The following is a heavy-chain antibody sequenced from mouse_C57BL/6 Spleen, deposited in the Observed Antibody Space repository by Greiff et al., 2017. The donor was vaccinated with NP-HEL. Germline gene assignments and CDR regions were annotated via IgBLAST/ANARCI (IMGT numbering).Heavy chain of an antibody. Sequence: QVQLQQPGAELVKPGASVKLSCKASGYTFTSYWMHWVKQMPGQGLEWIGMIHPNSGSTNYNEKFKSKATLTVDKSSSTAYMQLSSLTSEDAAVYYCARGYYGNYAYAMDYWGQGTSVTVSS. D-gene: IGHD2-1*01. J-gene: IGHJ4*01. V-gene: IGHV1-64*01. CDR3: ARGYYGNYAYAMDY. CDR1: GYTFTSYW. CDR2: IHPNSGST.